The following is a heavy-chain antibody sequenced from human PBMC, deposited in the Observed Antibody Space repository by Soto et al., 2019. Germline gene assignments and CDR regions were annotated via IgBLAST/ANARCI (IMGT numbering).Heavy chain of an antibody. CDR2: IIPILGIA. CDR3: ARAGGRYCTNGVCYAHFDY. V-gene: IGHV1-69*02. J-gene: IGHJ4*02. D-gene: IGHD2-8*01. CDR1: GGTFSSYT. Sequence: QVQLVQSGAEVKKPGSSVKVSCTASGGTFSSYTISWVRQAPGQGLEWMGRIIPILGIANYAQKFQGRVTITADKSTSTAYMELSSLRSEDTAVYYCARAGGRYCTNGVCYAHFDYWGQGTLVTVSS.